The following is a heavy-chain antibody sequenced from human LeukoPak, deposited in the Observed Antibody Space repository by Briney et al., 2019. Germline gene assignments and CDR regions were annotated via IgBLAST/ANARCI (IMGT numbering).Heavy chain of an antibody. CDR2: ISAYNGNT. V-gene: IGHV1-18*01. CDR1: GYTFTSYG. CDR3: ARATAICSSTSCYPYNWFDP. D-gene: IGHD2-2*01. J-gene: IGHJ5*02. Sequence: ASVKVSCKASGYTFTSYGISWVRLAPGQGLEWMGWISAYNGNTNYAQKFQGRVTMTTDTSTSTAYMELRSLRSDDTAVYYCARATAICSSTSCYPYNWFDPWGQGTLVTVSS.